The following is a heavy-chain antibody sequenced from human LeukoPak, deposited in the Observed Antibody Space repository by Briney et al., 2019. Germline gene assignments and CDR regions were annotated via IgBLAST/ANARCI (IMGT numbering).Heavy chain of an antibody. D-gene: IGHD4-17*01. J-gene: IGHJ4*02. Sequence: ASVKVSCKASGYTFTGSYMHWVRQAPGQGLEWMGWINPNSGGTDYAQKFQGRVTMTRDTSISTAYMELKWLGSDDTAVYYCARAGIYGDSDTFDYWGQGTLVTVSS. V-gene: IGHV1-2*02. CDR2: INPNSGGT. CDR3: ARAGIYGDSDTFDY. CDR1: GYTFTGSY.